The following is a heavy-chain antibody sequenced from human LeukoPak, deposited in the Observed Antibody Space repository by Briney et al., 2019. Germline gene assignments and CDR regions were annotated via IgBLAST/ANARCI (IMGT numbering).Heavy chain of an antibody. V-gene: IGHV1-2*06. D-gene: IGHD1-26*01. CDR1: GYTFTGYY. CDR2: INPNSGGT. CDR3: ARGSAKGARKGWFDP. Sequence: ASVKVSCKASGYTFTGYYMHWVRQAPGQGLEWMGRINPNSGGTNYAQKFQGRVTMTRDTSISTAYMELSSLRSEDTAVYYCARGSAKGARKGWFDPWGQGTLVTVSS. J-gene: IGHJ5*02.